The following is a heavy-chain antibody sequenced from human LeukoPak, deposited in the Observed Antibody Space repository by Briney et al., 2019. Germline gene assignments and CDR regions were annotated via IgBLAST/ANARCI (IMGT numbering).Heavy chain of an antibody. CDR3: ARDPGLGVNLAGGRTRSLDY. Sequence: ASVKVSCKASGGTFSSYAISWVRQAPGQGLEWMGGIIPIFGTANYAQKFQGRVTITADESTSTAYMELSSLRSEDTAVYYCARDPGLGVNLAGGRTRSLDYWGQGTLVTVSS. CDR2: IIPIFGTA. J-gene: IGHJ4*02. CDR1: GGTFSSYA. D-gene: IGHD3-16*01. V-gene: IGHV1-69*13.